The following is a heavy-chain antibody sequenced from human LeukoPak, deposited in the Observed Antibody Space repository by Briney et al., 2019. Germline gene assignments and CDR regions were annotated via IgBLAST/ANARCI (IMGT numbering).Heavy chain of an antibody. V-gene: IGHV3-23*01. CDR2: ISGSAGGT. J-gene: IGHJ4*02. D-gene: IGHD3-10*01. CDR3: AKRGIVIRGLLIIGFHKEAYYFDS. Sequence: GGSLRLTCVVSGITLSNYAMSWVRQAPGKGLEWVSGISGSAGGTNYADSVKGRFTISRDNSMNTMYLQMNSLRAEDAAVYFCAKRGIVIRGLLIIGFHKEAYYFDSWGQGILVTVSS. CDR1: GITLSNYA.